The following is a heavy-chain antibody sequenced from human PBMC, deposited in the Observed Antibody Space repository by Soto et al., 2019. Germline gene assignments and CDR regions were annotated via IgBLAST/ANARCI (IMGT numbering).Heavy chain of an antibody. J-gene: IGHJ3*01. V-gene: IGHV4-59*01. CDR3: ATLDTPFAFDV. CDR1: GGSISSYY. Sequence: SETLSLTCSVSGGSISSYYWSWLRQPPGKGLEWIAYMYYSGNTNYNPSLKSRVTMAVDTSKRQFSLKLRSVTAADTAVYYCATLDTPFAFDVWGQGAMVTVSS. D-gene: IGHD5-18*01. CDR2: MYYSGNT.